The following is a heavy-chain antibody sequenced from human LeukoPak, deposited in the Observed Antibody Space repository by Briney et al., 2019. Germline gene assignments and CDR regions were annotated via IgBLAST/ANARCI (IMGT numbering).Heavy chain of an antibody. CDR1: GLTVSSNY. J-gene: IGHJ4*02. CDR2: IYSGGST. V-gene: IGHV3-66*01. CDR3: ARDPLNAHYYDSSGYPVN. D-gene: IGHD3-22*01. Sequence: GGSLRLSCAASGLTVSSNYMSWVRQAPGKGLEWVSVIYSGGSTYYAGSVKGRFTISRDNSKNTLYLQMNSLRAEDTAVYYCARDPLNAHYYDSSGYPVNWGQGTLVTVSS.